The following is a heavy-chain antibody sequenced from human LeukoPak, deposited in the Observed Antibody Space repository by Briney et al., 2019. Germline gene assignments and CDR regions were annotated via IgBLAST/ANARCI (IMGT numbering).Heavy chain of an antibody. D-gene: IGHD3-9*01. CDR1: GYTFTGYY. CDR2: INPSSGGT. J-gene: IGHJ4*02. CDR3: AIRYYDILTGLDY. V-gene: IGHV1-2*02. Sequence: ASVKVSCKSSGYTFTGYYMHWVRQAPGQGLEWMGWINPSSGGTNYAQKFQGRVTMTRDTSISTAYMELSRLRSDDTAVYYCAIRYYDILTGLDYWGQGTLVTVSS.